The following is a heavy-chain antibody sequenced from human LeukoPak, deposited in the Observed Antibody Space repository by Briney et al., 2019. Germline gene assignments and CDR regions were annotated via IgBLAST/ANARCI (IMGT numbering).Heavy chain of an antibody. Sequence: GGSLRLSCAASGFSFSDSYMSWIRQAPGKGLEWVSVIYSGGTTYYADSVKGRFTISRDNSKNTLYLQMNSLRAEDTAVYYCARSGGRGYYPHYFDYWGQGTLVTVSS. CDR1: GFSFSDSY. CDR2: IYSGGTT. D-gene: IGHD3-22*01. J-gene: IGHJ4*02. CDR3: ARSGGRGYYPHYFDY. V-gene: IGHV3-53*01.